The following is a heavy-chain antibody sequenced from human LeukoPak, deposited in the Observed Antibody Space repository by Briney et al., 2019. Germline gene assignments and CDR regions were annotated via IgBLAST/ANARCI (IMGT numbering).Heavy chain of an antibody. CDR2: IIPIFGTA. D-gene: IGHD3-22*01. V-gene: IGHV1-69*05. CDR1: GGTFSSYA. CDR3: ARDRYGIVVAAIYFDY. Sequence: GSSVKVSCKASGGTFSSYAISWVRQAPGQGLEWMGRIIPIFGTANYAQKFQGRVTITTDESTSTAYMELSSLRSEDTAVYYCARDRYGIVVAAIYFDYWGQGTLVTVSS. J-gene: IGHJ4*02.